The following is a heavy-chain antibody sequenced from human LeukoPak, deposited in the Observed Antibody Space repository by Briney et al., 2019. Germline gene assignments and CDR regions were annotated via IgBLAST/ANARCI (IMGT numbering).Heavy chain of an antibody. CDR1: GGSISSYY. V-gene: IGHV4-4*07. CDR3: ARGTTAAAGIFDC. D-gene: IGHD6-13*01. Sequence: PSETLSLTCSVSGGSISSYYWSWVRQPAGKGLEWIGRIYNSGSTNYNPSLNSRVTMSVDTSNNQFSLRLTSVTAADTAVSYCARGTTAAAGIFDCWGQGTLVTVSS. J-gene: IGHJ4*02. CDR2: IYNSGST.